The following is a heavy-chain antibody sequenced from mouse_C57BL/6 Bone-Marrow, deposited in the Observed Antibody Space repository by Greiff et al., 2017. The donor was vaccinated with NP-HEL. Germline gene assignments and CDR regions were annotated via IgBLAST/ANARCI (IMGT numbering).Heavy chain of an antibody. CDR3: ARDGGFAY. CDR2: IYPRSGNT. D-gene: IGHD1-2*01. Sequence: VQLQQSGAELARPGASVKLSCKASGYTFTSYGISWVKQRPGQGLEWIGEIYPRSGNTYYNEKFKGKATLTADKSSSTAYMELRSLTSEDSAVYFCARDGGFAYWGQGTLVTVSA. CDR1: GYTFTSYG. J-gene: IGHJ3*01. V-gene: IGHV1-81*01.